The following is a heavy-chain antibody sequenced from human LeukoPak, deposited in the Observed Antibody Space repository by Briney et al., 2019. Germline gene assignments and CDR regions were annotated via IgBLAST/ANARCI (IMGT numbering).Heavy chain of an antibody. CDR1: GFTFSSHS. Sequence: GGSLRLSCAASGFTFSSHSMDWVRQAPGKGLEWVSYISSSGSTIYYADSVKGRFTISRDNAKNSLYLQMNSLRAEDTAVYYCAREDGDYGPSFDYWGQGTLVTVSS. J-gene: IGHJ4*02. V-gene: IGHV3-48*04. CDR3: AREDGDYGPSFDY. D-gene: IGHD4-17*01. CDR2: ISSSGSTI.